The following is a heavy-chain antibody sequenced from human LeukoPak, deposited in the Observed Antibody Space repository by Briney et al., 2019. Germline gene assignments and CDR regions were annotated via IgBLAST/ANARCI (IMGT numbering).Heavy chain of an antibody. CDR2: IYYSGST. D-gene: IGHD1-26*01. CDR1: GRSISSSSYY. Sequence: SETLSLTCTVSGRSISSSSYYWGWIRQPPGKGLEWIGSIYYSGSTYYNPSLKSRVTISVDTSKNQFSLRLSSVTAADTAVYYCARLNQGELLFDYWGQGTLVTVSS. CDR3: ARLNQGELLFDY. J-gene: IGHJ4*02. V-gene: IGHV4-39*01.